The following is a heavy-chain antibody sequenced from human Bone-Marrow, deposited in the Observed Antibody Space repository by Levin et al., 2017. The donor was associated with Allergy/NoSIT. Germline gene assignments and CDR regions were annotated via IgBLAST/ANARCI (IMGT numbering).Heavy chain of an antibody. V-gene: IGHV3-21*01. D-gene: IGHD2-8*02. J-gene: IGHJ3*02. Sequence: AGESLKISCTVSGFTFSIYSINWVRQAPGKGLEWVSSISSSGSDMYYVDSVRGRFTISRDNAKNSLTLQMNSLRAEDTAVYYCARDIIGDVRVAHEEAVAIWGQGTIVSVSS. CDR2: ISSSGSDM. CDR3: ARDIIGDVRVAHEEAVAI. CDR1: GFTFSIYS.